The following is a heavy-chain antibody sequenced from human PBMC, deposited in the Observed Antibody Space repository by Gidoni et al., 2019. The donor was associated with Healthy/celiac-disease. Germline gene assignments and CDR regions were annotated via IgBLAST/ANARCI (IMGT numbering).Heavy chain of an antibody. CDR3: ARAEHYYDSSGLWTNYGMDV. J-gene: IGHJ6*02. Sequence: QVQLVESGGGVVQPGRSLRLSCAASGFTFSSHRMHWVRQAPGKGLEWVAFISYDGSNKYYADSVKGRFTISRDNSKNTLYLQMNSLRAEDTAVYYCARAEHYYDSSGLWTNYGMDVWGQGTTVTVSS. CDR2: ISYDGSNK. V-gene: IGHV3-30-3*01. CDR1: GFTFSSHR. D-gene: IGHD3-22*01.